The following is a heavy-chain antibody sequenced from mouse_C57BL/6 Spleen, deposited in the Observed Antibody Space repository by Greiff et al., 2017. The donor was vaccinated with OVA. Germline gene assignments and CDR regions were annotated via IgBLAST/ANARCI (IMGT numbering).Heavy chain of an antibody. D-gene: IGHD1-1*01. CDR1: GFTFSDYG. Sequence: EVKLVESGGGLVKPGGSLKLSCAASGFTFSDYGMHWVRQAPEKGLEWVAYISSGRSTIYSAHTVTGRFTISRDNAKNTLFLQMTSLRSEDTAMYYCARPGYGSRYAMDYWGQGTSVTVSS. V-gene: IGHV5-17*01. J-gene: IGHJ4*01. CDR3: ARPGYGSRYAMDY. CDR2: ISSGRSTI.